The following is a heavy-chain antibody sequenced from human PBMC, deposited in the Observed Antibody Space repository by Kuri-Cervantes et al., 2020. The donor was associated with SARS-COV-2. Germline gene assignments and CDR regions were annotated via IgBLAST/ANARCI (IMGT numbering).Heavy chain of an antibody. CDR2: IWYDGSNK. CDR3: ARNKLAARPKVYYYGMDV. V-gene: IGHV3-33*01. D-gene: IGHD6-6*01. CDR1: GFTFSSYG. Sequence: GESLKISCAASGFTFSSYGMHWVRQAPGKGLEWVAVIWYDGSNKYYVDSVKGRFTISRDNSKNTLYLQMNSLRAEDTAVYYCARNKLAARPKVYYYGMDVWGQGTTVTVSS. J-gene: IGHJ6*02.